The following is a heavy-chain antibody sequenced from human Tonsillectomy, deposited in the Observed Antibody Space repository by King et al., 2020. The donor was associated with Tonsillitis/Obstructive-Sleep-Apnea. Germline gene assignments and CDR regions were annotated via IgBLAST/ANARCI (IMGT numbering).Heavy chain of an antibody. CDR2: IKSKTDGGIT. D-gene: IGHD1-14*01. Sequence: DVQLVESGGGLLKPGGSLRLSCVVSGFTFSNAWMSWVRQAPGKGLEWVGRIKSKTDGGITDYAAPVKGRFTISRDDSKNTLYLQMNSLKTEDTAMYYCTGRNQFDYWGQGTLVTVSS. V-gene: IGHV3-15*01. CDR1: GFTFSNAW. CDR3: TGRNQFDY. J-gene: IGHJ4*02.